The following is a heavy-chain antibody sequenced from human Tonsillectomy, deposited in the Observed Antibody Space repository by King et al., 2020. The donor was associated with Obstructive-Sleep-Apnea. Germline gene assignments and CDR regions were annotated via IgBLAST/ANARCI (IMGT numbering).Heavy chain of an antibody. J-gene: IGHJ4*02. CDR3: ARGINHADYVRGAFDY. V-gene: IGHV3-23*04. CDR2: IRGSTGRT. D-gene: IGHD4-17*01. Sequence: VQLVESGGGLVQPGGSLRLSCTASGFTFATYAMNWVRQAPGKGLEWVSVIRGSTGRTFYSDSVKGRFTISRDNSKNTLYLQMNSLRAEDSAVYSCARGINHADYVRGAFDYWGQGSLVTVSS. CDR1: GFTFATYA.